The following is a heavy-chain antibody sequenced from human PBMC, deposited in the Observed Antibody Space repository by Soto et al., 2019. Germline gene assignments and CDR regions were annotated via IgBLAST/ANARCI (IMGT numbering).Heavy chain of an antibody. V-gene: IGHV4-34*01. J-gene: IGHJ4*02. CDR2: INHSGST. CDR1: GGSFSGYY. Sequence: QVQLQQWGAGLLKPSETLSLTCAVYGGSFSGYYWSWIRQPPGKGLEWIGEINHSGSTNYNPSLKSRVTISVDTSKNQFSLKLSSVTAADTAVYYCASRYQLPLDYWGQGTLVTVSS. D-gene: IGHD2-2*01. CDR3: ASRYQLPLDY.